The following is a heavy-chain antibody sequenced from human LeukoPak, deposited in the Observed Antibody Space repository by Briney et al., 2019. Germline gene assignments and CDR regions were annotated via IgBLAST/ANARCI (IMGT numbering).Heavy chain of an antibody. CDR1: RFTFSSYA. D-gene: IGHD2/OR15-2a*01. Sequence: PGGSLRLSCAASRFTFSSYAMHWVRQAPGKGLEWVAFVRYDGSNTYYADSVKGRFTVSRDDSKNTLYLQMNSLRGDDTAVYYCAKDGTSYYYIYYWGQGTLVTVSS. J-gene: IGHJ4*02. V-gene: IGHV3-30*02. CDR3: AKDGTSYYYIYY. CDR2: VRYDGSNT.